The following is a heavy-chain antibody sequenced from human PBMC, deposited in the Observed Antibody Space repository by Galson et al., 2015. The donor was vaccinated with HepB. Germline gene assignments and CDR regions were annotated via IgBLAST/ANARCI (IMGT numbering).Heavy chain of an antibody. D-gene: IGHD2-2*01. CDR1: GASFRGYY. J-gene: IGHJ3*02. Sequence: SETLSLTCAVYGASFRGYYWSWIRQPPGKGLEWIGEINHSGSTNYNPSLKSRVTISVDTSKNQFSLKLNSVTAADTAVYYCARPGYCSSTTRSGALEIWGQGTLVTVSS. CDR2: INHSGST. V-gene: IGHV4-34*01. CDR3: ARPGYCSSTTRSGALEI.